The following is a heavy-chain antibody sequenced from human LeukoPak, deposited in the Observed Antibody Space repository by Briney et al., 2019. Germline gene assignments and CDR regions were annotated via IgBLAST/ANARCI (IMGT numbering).Heavy chain of an antibody. Sequence: GGSLRLSCAASGFTFNRYWMHWVRQVPGKGLEWVSAISGSGGSTYYADSVKGRFTISRDNSKNTLYLQMNSLRAEDTAVYYCAKAADYYDSSGYYDYWGQGTLVTVSS. D-gene: IGHD3-22*01. CDR1: GFTFNRYW. CDR2: ISGSGGST. J-gene: IGHJ4*02. V-gene: IGHV3-23*01. CDR3: AKAADYYDSSGYYDY.